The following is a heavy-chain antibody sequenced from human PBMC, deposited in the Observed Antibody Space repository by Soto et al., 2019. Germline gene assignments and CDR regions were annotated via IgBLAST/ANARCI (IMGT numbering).Heavy chain of an antibody. V-gene: IGHV4-59*01. Sequence: PSETLSLTCTVSGGYISSYYWSWIRQPPGKGLEWIGYIYYSGSTNYNPSLKSRVTITVDTSKNQFSLKLSSVTAADTAVYYCARERSGWADYYYGMDVWGQGTTVTVSS. CDR3: ARERSGWADYYYGMDV. CDR2: IYYSGST. D-gene: IGHD6-19*01. CDR1: GGYISSYY. J-gene: IGHJ6*02.